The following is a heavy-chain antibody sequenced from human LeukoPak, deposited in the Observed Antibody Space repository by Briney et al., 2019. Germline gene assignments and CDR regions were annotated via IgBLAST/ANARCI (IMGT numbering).Heavy chain of an antibody. CDR1: GFTFSSYA. V-gene: IGHV3-23*01. CDR2: ISGSGGST. CDR3: AKARYYYDSSFDY. D-gene: IGHD3-22*01. J-gene: IGHJ4*02. Sequence: GGSLRLSCAAPGFTFSSYAMSWVRQAPGKGLEWVSAISGSGGSTYYADSVKGRFTISRDNSKNTLYLQMNSLRAEDTAVYYCAKARYYYDSSFDYWGQGTLVTVSS.